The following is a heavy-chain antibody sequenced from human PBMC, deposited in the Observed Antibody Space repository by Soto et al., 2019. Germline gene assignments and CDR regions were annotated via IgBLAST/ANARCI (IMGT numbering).Heavy chain of an antibody. V-gene: IGHV6-1*01. J-gene: IGHJ3*01. D-gene: IGHD6-19*01. Sequence: SETLSLTCAISGDSVFSSTAAWNWIRQSPSRGLEWLGRTYYRSKWYNDYAVSVKSRITINPDTSKHQFSLQLNSVTPEDTAVYYCARDRSGSGWFNAFDLWGHGTMVPVSS. CDR2: TYYRSKWYN. CDR1: GDSVFSSTAA. CDR3: ARDRSGSGWFNAFDL.